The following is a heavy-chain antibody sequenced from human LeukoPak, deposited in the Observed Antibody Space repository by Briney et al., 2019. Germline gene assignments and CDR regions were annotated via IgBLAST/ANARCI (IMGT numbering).Heavy chain of an antibody. V-gene: IGHV4-39*01. CDR1: GGSISSSSYY. D-gene: IGHD6-13*01. CDR2: IYYSGST. CDR3: ARHRPSIGVAAAYDAFDI. J-gene: IGHJ3*02. Sequence: PSETLSLTCTVSGGSISSSSYYWGWIRQPPGKGLEWIGSIYYSGSTYYNPSLKSRVTISVDTSKNQFSLKLSSVTAADTAVYYCARHRPSIGVAAAYDAFDIWGQGQWSPSLQ.